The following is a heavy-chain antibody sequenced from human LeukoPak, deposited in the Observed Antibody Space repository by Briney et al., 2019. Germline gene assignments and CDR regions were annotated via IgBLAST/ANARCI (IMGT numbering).Heavy chain of an antibody. CDR3: TTATSY. V-gene: IGHV3-15*01. CDR1: GSTVGSNY. CDR2: IKSKTYGGTA. Sequence: GGSLRLSCAVSGSTVGSNYLTWVRQAPGKGLEWVGRIKSKTYGGTADYPAPVKGRFTISRDDSENTVYLQMNSLKTEDTAVYYCTTATSYWGQGSLVTVSS. J-gene: IGHJ4*02.